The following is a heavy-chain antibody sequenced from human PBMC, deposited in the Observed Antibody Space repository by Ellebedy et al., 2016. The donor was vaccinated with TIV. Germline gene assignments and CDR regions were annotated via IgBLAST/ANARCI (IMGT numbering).Heavy chain of an antibody. CDR2: IYYSGST. J-gene: IGHJ5*02. CDR1: GGSISSGGYY. D-gene: IGHD3-16*01. CDR3: ARLRLGESSNWFDP. V-gene: IGHV4-61*08. Sequence: SETLSLTCTVSGGSISSGGYYWSWIRQHPGKGLEWIGYIYYSGSTNYNPSLKSRVTISVDTSKNQFSLKLSSVTAADTAVYYCARLRLGESSNWFDPWGQGTLVTVSS.